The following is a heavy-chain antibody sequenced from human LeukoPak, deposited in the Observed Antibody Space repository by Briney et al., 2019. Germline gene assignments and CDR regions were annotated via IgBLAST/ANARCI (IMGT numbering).Heavy chain of an antibody. CDR1: GGSISSYH. Sequence: SETLSLTCTVSGGSISSYHWSWVRQPPAKGLEWIGYIYYGGGTNYSPSLKSRVTISVDTSKTQFSLKLSSVTAADTAVYYCARHAYYHDSSGYLEYWGQGTPVTVSS. J-gene: IGHJ4*02. V-gene: IGHV4-59*08. CDR2: IYYGGGT. CDR3: ARHAYYHDSSGYLEY. D-gene: IGHD3-22*01.